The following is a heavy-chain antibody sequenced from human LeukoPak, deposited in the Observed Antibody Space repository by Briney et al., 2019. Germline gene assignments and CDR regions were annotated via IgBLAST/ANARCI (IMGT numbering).Heavy chain of an antibody. D-gene: IGHD3-10*01. Sequence: SETLSLTCTVSGGSISSYYWSWIRQPAGKGLEWVGRIYTSGSTNYNPSLKSRVTMSVDTSKNQFSLKLSSVTAADTAVYYCARDPRRADYYGSGREAFDIWGQGTMVTVSS. CDR3: ARDPRRADYYGSGREAFDI. V-gene: IGHV4-4*07. CDR2: IYTSGST. CDR1: GGSISSYY. J-gene: IGHJ3*02.